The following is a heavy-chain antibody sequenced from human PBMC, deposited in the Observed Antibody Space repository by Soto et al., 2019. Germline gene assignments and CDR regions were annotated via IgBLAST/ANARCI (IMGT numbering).Heavy chain of an antibody. CDR2: ISAGGRSI. CDR1: GFSFTSYT. CDR3: ARSTPGNPFDI. Sequence: EVQLVESGGGLVKPGGSLRVSCAASGFSFTSYTMNWVRQAPGKGLEWVASISAGGRSIYYADSLKGRSTVSRDTAKSSLYLQMNSLRAEDTAVYYCARSTPGNPFDIWGQGTMVTVSS. D-gene: IGHD3-10*01. V-gene: IGHV3-21*01. J-gene: IGHJ3*02.